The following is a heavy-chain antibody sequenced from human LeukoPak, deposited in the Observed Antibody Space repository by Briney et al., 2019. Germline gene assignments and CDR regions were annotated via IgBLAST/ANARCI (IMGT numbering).Heavy chain of an antibody. D-gene: IGHD2-2*02. CDR3: ARDQGYCSSTSCYTGDYFDY. Sequence: AGGSLRLSCAASGFTFDDYGMSWVRQAPGKGLEWVSGINWNGGSTGFADSVKGRFTISRDNAKNSLYLQMNSLRAEDTAVYYCARDQGYCSSTSCYTGDYFDYWGQGTLVTVSS. V-gene: IGHV3-20*04. J-gene: IGHJ4*02. CDR1: GFTFDDYG. CDR2: INWNGGST.